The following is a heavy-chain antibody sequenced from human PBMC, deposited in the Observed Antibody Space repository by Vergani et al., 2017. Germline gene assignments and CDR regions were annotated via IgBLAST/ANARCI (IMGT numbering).Heavy chain of an antibody. Sequence: QVQLVESGGGLVKPGGSLRLSCAASGFSFSDHYMTWIRQAPGKGLEWVAFISYNGGNQYYADSVQGRFTISRDNAKNTLYLQMNSLRAEDTAVYYCARDHRDYNNYPGTFDIWGQGSMVTVSS. D-gene: IGHD5-24*01. CDR3: ARDHRDYNNYPGTFDI. V-gene: IGHV3-30*03. CDR1: GFSFSDHY. CDR2: ISYNGGNQ. J-gene: IGHJ3*02.